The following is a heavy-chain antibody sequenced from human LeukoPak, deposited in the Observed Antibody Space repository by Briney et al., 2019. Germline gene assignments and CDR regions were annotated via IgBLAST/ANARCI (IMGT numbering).Heavy chain of an antibody. CDR3: ARIGNGLFDP. CDR2: VYFSGIT. D-gene: IGHD4-23*01. Sequence: SETLSLTCTVSNGSISSSAYYWGWVRQSPGKGLQWIGSVYFSGITYYNESLKSRVTISVDTSKNQFSLKLSSVTAADTAVYYCARIGNGLFDPWGQGTLVTVSS. V-gene: IGHV4-39*07. J-gene: IGHJ5*02. CDR1: NGSISSSAYY.